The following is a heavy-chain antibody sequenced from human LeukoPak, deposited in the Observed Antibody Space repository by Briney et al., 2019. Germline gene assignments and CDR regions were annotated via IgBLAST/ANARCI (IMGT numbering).Heavy chain of an antibody. V-gene: IGHV4-31*03. CDR3: ARVRSGYCSSTSCPEWFDP. D-gene: IGHD2-2*01. J-gene: IGHJ5*02. CDR2: IYYSGST. CDR1: GGSISSGGYY. Sequence: SETLSLTCTVSGGSISSGGYYWSWIRQHPGKGLEWIGYIYYSGSTYYNPSLKSRVIISVGTSKNQFSLKLSSVTAADTAVYYCARVRSGYCSSTSCPEWFDPWGQGTLVTVSS.